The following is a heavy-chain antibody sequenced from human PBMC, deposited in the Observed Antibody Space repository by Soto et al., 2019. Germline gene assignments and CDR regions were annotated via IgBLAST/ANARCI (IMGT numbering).Heavy chain of an antibody. CDR2: IYYSGST. CDR1: GGSISSYY. D-gene: IGHD6-19*01. Sequence: SETLSLTCTVSGGSISSYYWSWIRQPPGKGLEWIGYIYYSGSTNYNPSLKSRVTISVDTSKNQFSLKLSSVTAADTAVYYCARQESSYSSGWYAPDYYYYGMDVWGQGTTVTVSS. CDR3: ARQESSYSSGWYAPDYYYYGMDV. J-gene: IGHJ6*02. V-gene: IGHV4-59*08.